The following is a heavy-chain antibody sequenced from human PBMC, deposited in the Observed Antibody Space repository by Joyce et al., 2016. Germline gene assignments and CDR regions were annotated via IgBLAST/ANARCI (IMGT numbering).Heavy chain of an antibody. V-gene: IGHV3-33*01. CDR2: TWSDRSTK. Sequence: QVQLVESGGGVVQPGTSLRLSCEASGFTFGHYAMHWVRQAPGKGLEWVAVTWSDRSTKHYADSVNGRFTVSKDNSRNKLFLQMDSLREEDTAVYYCARCRTTTTRPSDYWGQGTLVTVSS. CDR3: ARCRTTTTRPSDY. CDR1: GFTFGHYA. D-gene: IGHD6-6*01. J-gene: IGHJ4*02.